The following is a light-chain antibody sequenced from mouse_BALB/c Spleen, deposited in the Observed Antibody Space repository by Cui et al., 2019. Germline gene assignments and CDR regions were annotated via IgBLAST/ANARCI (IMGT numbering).Light chain of an antibody. CDR3: QQGQSYPLT. V-gene: IGKV11-125*01. J-gene: IGKJ1*01. Sequence: QMNQSPSRLSASIGDTLTITCHASQNINVWLSWYQQKPGNIPKLLIYKASNLHTGVPSRFSGSGSGTGFTLTISSLQPEDIATYYCQQGQSYPLTFGGGTKLEIK. CDR1: QNINVW. CDR2: KAS.